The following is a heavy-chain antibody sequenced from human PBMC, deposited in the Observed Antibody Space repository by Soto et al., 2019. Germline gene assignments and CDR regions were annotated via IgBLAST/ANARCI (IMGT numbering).Heavy chain of an antibody. V-gene: IGHV4-4*07. CDR3: ARAGRATELGY. CDR2: FYASGIT. D-gene: IGHD1-26*01. Sequence: QVQLQESGPGLVKPSETLSLTCTVSGGSINSYYWSWIRQPAGKGLEWIGRFYASGITNYNPSLKKRVTMSVDTSKNHFALKLSSVTAADTAKYYCARAGRATELGYWGQGTLVTVSS. J-gene: IGHJ4*02. CDR1: GGSINSYY.